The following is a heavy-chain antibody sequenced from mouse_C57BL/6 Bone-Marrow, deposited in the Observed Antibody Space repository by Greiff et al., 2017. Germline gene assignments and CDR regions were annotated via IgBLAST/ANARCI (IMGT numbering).Heavy chain of an antibody. J-gene: IGHJ3*01. V-gene: IGHV1-42*01. CDR2: INPRTGGT. CDR3: ARGTYYGYAWFAY. D-gene: IGHD2-9*01. Sequence: VQLQQSGPELVKPGASVKISCKASGYSFTGYYMNWVKQSPEQSLEWIGEINPRTGGTTYNQKFKDKATLTVDKSSSTAYMQLKSLTSEDSAVYDCARGTYYGYAWFAYWGQGTLVTVSA. CDR1: GYSFTGYY.